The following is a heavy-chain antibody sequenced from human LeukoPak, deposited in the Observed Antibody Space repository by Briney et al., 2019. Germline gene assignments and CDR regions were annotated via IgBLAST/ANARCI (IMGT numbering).Heavy chain of an antibody. J-gene: IGHJ3*02. CDR3: ARRKPRDAFDI. CDR1: GGSFSGYY. Sequence: SETLSLTCAVYGGSFSGYYWSWIRQPPGKGLEWIGEIKHSGSTNYNPSLKSRVTISVDTSKNQFSLKLSSVTAADTAVYYCARRKPRDAFDIWGQGTMVTVSS. CDR2: IKHSGST. V-gene: IGHV4-34*01.